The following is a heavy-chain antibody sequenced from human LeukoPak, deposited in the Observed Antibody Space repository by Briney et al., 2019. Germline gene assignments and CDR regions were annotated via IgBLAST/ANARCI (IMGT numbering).Heavy chain of an antibody. CDR3: ARDHHYYDSSGYDAFDI. CDR2: IYYSGST. J-gene: IGHJ3*02. CDR1: GGSISSYY. V-gene: IGHV4-59*01. D-gene: IGHD3-22*01. Sequence: PSETLSLTCTVSGGSISSYYWSWIRQPPGKGLEWIGYIYYSGSTNYNPSLKSRVTISVDTSKNQFSLKLSSVTAADTAVYYCARDHHYYDSSGYDAFDIWGQGTMVTVSS.